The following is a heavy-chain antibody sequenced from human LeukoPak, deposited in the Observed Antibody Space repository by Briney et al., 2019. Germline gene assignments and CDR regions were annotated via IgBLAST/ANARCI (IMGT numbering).Heavy chain of an antibody. CDR3: ARRRYYYDSSGYSN. D-gene: IGHD3-22*01. Sequence: SETPSPTCTFSGGSISSSSYYLGWIRQPPREGLEWVGSIYYSGSTYYNPSLKSRVTISVDTSKNQFSLKLSSVTAADTAVYYCARRRYYYDSSGYSNWGQGTLVTVSS. CDR1: GGSISSSSYY. CDR2: IYYSGST. V-gene: IGHV4-39*01. J-gene: IGHJ4*02.